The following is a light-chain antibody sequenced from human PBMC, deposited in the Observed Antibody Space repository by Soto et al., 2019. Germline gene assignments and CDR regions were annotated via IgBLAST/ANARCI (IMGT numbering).Light chain of an antibody. CDR3: AAWDDSLSGRV. V-gene: IGLV1-47*01. J-gene: IGLJ2*01. Sequence: QSVLTQPPSASGTPGQRVTISCSGSSSNIGSNYVYGYEQLPGTAPKLLIYRNNQRPSGVPDRFSGSKSGISASLAISGPRSEDGADYYCAAWDDSLSGRVFGGGTKVTVL. CDR1: SSNIGSNY. CDR2: RNN.